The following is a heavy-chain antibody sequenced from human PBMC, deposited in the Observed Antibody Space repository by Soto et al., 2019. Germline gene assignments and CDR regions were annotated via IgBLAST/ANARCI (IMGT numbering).Heavy chain of an antibody. V-gene: IGHV4-59*02. J-gene: IGHJ4*02. CDR3: ARRLIPDFDY. Sequence: QVQLQESGPGLVKPSETLSLTCTVSGGSVTSYYWSWIRQPPGKGLEWIVYIYYTGSTSYNPSLKSRVTISVDTSKNQFSLKLNSVTTADTAVYYCARRLIPDFDYWGQGTLVTVSS. CDR1: GGSVTSYY. CDR2: IYYTGST. D-gene: IGHD2-8*01.